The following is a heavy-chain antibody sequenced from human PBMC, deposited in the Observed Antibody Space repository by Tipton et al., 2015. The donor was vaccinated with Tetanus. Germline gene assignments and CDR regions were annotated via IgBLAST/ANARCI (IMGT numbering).Heavy chain of an antibody. CDR1: GGSINPYY. J-gene: IGHJ4*02. D-gene: IGHD3-10*01. V-gene: IGHV4-59*01. CDR2: VYSSGST. CDR3: ARGGAMVRGVILFDY. Sequence: TLSLTCTVSGGSINPYYWSWIRQPPGKGLEWIGNVYSSGSTYYNPSLKGRVTISVDTSTTQFSLRLNSVTAADTAVYYCARGGAMVRGVILFDYWGQGTLVTVSS.